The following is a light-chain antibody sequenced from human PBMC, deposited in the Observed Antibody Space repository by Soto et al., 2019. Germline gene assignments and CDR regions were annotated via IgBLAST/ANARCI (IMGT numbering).Light chain of an antibody. V-gene: IGKV3-15*01. Sequence: EIVMTQSPATLSVSLGERATLSCRASQSVSSNLAWYQLKPGQAPRLLIYGASTRATGIPARFSGSGSGTEFTLTISSLQSEDFAVYYCQQRSNWPHSITFGQGTRLEIK. J-gene: IGKJ5*01. CDR2: GAS. CDR3: QQRSNWPHSIT. CDR1: QSVSSN.